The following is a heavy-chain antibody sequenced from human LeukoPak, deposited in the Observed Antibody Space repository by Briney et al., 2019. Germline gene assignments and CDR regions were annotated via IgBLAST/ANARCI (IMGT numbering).Heavy chain of an antibody. CDR2: IQEDGGEK. V-gene: IGHV3-7*01. Sequence: GGSLRLSCAASGFTFSRYWMSWVRQAPGKGLEWVANIQEDGGEKYYVDSVKGRFVISRDNAKNSVYLQMNSLRDEDTAVYYCARIFSSGWEELGYWGQGTLVTVSS. J-gene: IGHJ4*02. D-gene: IGHD6-19*01. CDR3: ARIFSSGWEELGY. CDR1: GFTFSRYW.